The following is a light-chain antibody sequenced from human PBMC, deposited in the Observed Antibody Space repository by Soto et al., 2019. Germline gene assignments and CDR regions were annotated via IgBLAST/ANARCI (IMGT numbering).Light chain of an antibody. J-gene: IGKJ5*01. CDR1: QGVSSSY. Sequence: IGLTQCRETLSLSAGDRATISSSESQGVSSSYLAWYQQKPGQAPRLLIYGASSRATGIPERFSGSGSGTDFTLTISRLETAAFAVYYCQQYGSSPRITFGQGTRLEIK. V-gene: IGKV3-20*01. CDR3: QQYGSSPRIT. CDR2: GAS.